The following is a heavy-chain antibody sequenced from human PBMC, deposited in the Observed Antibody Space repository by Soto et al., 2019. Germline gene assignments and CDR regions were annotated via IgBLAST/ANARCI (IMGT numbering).Heavy chain of an antibody. CDR3: ARDSPLGYIDC. CDR2: IWYDGSNK. J-gene: IGHJ4*02. V-gene: IGHV3-33*01. Sequence: QVQVVESGGGVVQPGRSLRLSCAASGFTFSTYGMHWVRQAPGKGLEWVALIWYDGSNKYYGDSVKGRFTVSRDNSKNTLYLQMNSLRAEDTALYNCARDSPLGYIDCWGQGTQVTVSS. D-gene: IGHD2-15*01. CDR1: GFTFSTYG.